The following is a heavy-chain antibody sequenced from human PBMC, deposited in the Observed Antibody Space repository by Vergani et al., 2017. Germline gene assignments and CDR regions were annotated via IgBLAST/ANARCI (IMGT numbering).Heavy chain of an antibody. CDR1: GFTFSSYG. D-gene: IGHD2/OR15-2a*01. V-gene: IGHV3-33*01. Sequence: QVQLVESGGGVVQPGRSLRLSCAASGFTFSSYGMHWVRQAPGKGLGWVAVIWYDGSNKYYADSVKGRFTISRDNSKNTLYLQMNSLRAEDTAVYYCARDRILGRYFDYWGQGTLVTVSS. J-gene: IGHJ4*02. CDR3: ARDRILGRYFDY. CDR2: IWYDGSNK.